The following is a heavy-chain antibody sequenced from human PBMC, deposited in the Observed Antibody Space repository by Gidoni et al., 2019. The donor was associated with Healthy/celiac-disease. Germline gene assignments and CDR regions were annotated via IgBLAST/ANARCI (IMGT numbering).Heavy chain of an antibody. CDR2: IWYDGSNK. J-gene: IGHJ6*02. CDR1: SYG. Sequence: SYGMHWVRQAPGKGLEWVAVIWYDGSNKYYADSVKGRFTISRDNSKNTLYLQMNSLRAEDTAVYYCAREGRGVRGVPGYYGMDVWGQGTTVTVSS. CDR3: AREGRGVRGVPGYYGMDV. V-gene: IGHV3-33*01. D-gene: IGHD3-10*01.